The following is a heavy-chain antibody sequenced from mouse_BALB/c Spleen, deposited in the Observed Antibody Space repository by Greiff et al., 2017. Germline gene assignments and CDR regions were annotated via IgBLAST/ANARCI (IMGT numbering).Heavy chain of an antibody. CDR2: IWRGGST. J-gene: IGHJ1*01. Sequence: QVQLQQSGPSLVQPSQSLSITCTVSGFSLTSYGVHWVRQSPGKGLEWLGVIWRGGSTDYNAAFMPRLSITKDNSKSQVFFKMNSLQADDTAIYYCAKTPYDGYRYFDVWGAGTTVTVSS. D-gene: IGHD2-3*01. V-gene: IGHV2-5-1*01. CDR1: GFSLTSYG. CDR3: AKTPYDGYRYFDV.